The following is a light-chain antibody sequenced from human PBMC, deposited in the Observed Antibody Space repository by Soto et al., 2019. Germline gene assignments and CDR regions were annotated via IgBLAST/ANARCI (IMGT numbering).Light chain of an antibody. Sequence: QPASVSGSPGQSITISCTGTSNDIGAYNYVSWYQQYPGKVPTLLIYEVTFRPSGVSNRFSGSKSGNTASLTISGLQTEDEADYYCGSYASATLIFGGGTKLTVL. J-gene: IGLJ2*01. V-gene: IGLV2-14*01. CDR3: GSYASATLI. CDR2: EVT. CDR1: SNDIGAYNY.